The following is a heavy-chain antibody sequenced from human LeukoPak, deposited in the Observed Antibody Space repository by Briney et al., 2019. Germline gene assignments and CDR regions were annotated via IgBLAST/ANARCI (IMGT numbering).Heavy chain of an antibody. Sequence: GESLKISWKGSGYSFTSYWIGWVRQMPGKGLEWVGIIYPGDSYTRYSPSSQGQLTTSADNYTSTAYLQWSSLQASDTAMYYCATAPGFYYPSDYWGPGTLVTVSS. J-gene: IGHJ4*02. CDR2: IYPGDSYT. CDR1: GYSFTSYW. V-gene: IGHV5-51*01. CDR3: ATAPGFYYPSDY. D-gene: IGHD1-26*01.